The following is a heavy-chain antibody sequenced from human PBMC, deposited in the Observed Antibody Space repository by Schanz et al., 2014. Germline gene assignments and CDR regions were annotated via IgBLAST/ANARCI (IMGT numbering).Heavy chain of an antibody. D-gene: IGHD3-3*01. Sequence: QVQLLQSGAEVKKPGASVKVSCKASGYTFTNYGISWVRQAPGQGLEWMGRIIPNLGSANYAQKXXXRVTITADKSTSTVYMELSSLRSEDTAIYYCARGNTIFGVVILGWLDPWGQGTLVTVSS. J-gene: IGHJ5*02. CDR1: GYTFTNYG. CDR3: ARGNTIFGVVILGWLDP. CDR2: IIPNLGSA. V-gene: IGHV1-69*04.